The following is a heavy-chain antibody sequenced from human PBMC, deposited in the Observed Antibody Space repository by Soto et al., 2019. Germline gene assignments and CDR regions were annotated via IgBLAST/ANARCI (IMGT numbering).Heavy chain of an antibody. Sequence: SVKVSCKASGGTFSSYAISWVRQAPGQGLEWMGGIIPIFGTANYAQKFQGRVTITADESTSTVYMELSSLRSEDTAVYYCARDQLNYYDSSGYGGPDYWGQRTLVTVPS. CDR1: GGTFSSYA. CDR2: IIPIFGTA. D-gene: IGHD3-22*01. CDR3: ARDQLNYYDSSGYGGPDY. V-gene: IGHV1-69*13. J-gene: IGHJ4*02.